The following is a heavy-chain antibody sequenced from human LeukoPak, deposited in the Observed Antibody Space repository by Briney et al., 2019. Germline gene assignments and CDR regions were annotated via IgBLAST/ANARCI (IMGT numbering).Heavy chain of an antibody. Sequence: PGGSLGLSCAASGFTFSSYSMNWVRQAPGKGLEWVSYISSSSSTIYYADSVKGRFTISRDNAKNSLYLQMNSLRAEDTAVYYCARDEGATNDYWGQGTLVTVSS. D-gene: IGHD5-12*01. CDR3: ARDEGATNDY. V-gene: IGHV3-48*01. CDR2: ISSSSSTI. J-gene: IGHJ4*02. CDR1: GFTFSSYS.